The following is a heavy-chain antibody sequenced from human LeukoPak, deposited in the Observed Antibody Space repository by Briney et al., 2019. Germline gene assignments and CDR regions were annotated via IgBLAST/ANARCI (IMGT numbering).Heavy chain of an antibody. J-gene: IGHJ6*03. CDR3: ARDTGGYYMDV. CDR1: GFTFSSYG. CDR2: IWYDGSNK. V-gene: IGHV3-33*01. D-gene: IGHD3-10*01. Sequence: EGSLRLSCAASGFTFSSYGMHWVRQAPGKGLEWVAVIWYDGSNKYYADSVKGRFTISRDNSKNTLYLQMNSLRAEDTAVYYCARDTGGYYMDVWGKGTTVTVSS.